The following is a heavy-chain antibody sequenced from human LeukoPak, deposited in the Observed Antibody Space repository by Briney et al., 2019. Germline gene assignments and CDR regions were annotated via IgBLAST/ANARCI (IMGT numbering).Heavy chain of an antibody. CDR3: ARQLAPYSSSSLIDY. V-gene: IGHV1-18*01. D-gene: IGHD6-6*01. CDR2: ISAYNGNT. J-gene: IGHJ4*02. Sequence: ASVKVSCKASGYTFTSYDINWVRQATGQGLEWMGWISAYNGNTNYAQKLQGRVTMTTDTSTSTAYMELRSLRSDDTAVYYCARQLAPYSSSSLIDYWGQGTLVTVSS. CDR1: GYTFTSYD.